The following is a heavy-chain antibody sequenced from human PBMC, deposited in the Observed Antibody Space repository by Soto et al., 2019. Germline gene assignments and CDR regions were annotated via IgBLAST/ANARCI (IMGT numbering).Heavy chain of an antibody. CDR2: ISSSSSYI. CDR3: ARGPRSDGYYYGMDV. Sequence: EVQLVESGGGLVKPGGSLRLSCAASGFTFSSYSMNWVRQAPGKGLEWVSSISSSSSYIYYADSVKGRFTISRDNAKNSLYLQMNSLRAEDTAVYYCARGPRSDGYYYGMDVWGQGTTVTVSS. CDR1: GFTFSSYS. V-gene: IGHV3-21*01. D-gene: IGHD2-15*01. J-gene: IGHJ6*02.